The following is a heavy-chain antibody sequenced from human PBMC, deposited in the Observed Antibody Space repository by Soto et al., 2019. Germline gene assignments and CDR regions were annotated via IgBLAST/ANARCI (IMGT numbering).Heavy chain of an antibody. CDR3: VRDPPTIFTGYFLPEGPPLDH. Sequence: QIELVESGGTVVQPGRSLRLSCVASGFIFSSYAFHWVRQAPGKGLEWVALISFDEATKYYADAVKGRFVISRDNPKNPLYLRIASLRAAATAVYSCVRDPPTIFTGYFLPEGPPLDHWGRGHLVTVSS. J-gene: IGHJ5*02. V-gene: IGHV3-30*09. CDR2: ISFDEATK. CDR1: GFIFSSYA. D-gene: IGHD3-9*01.